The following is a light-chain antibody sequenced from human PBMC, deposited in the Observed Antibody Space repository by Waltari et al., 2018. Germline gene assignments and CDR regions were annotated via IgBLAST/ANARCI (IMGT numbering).Light chain of an antibody. CDR2: YDR. CDR3: QVWDDTNNSGV. CDR1: NIESKS. J-gene: IGLJ3*02. Sequence: YVVTQPPSVSVAPGKTARLTCGGENIESKSVNWYQQKPGQAPVLVMFYDRDRPSGIPERCSGSNSGNTATLTISWVEAGDEADYHCQVWDDTNNSGVFGGGTKLNVL. V-gene: IGLV3-21*04.